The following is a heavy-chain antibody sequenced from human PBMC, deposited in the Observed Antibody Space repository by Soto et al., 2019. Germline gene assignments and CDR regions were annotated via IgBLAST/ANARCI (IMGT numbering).Heavy chain of an antibody. Sequence: SETLSLTCAVYGGSFSGYYWSWIRQPPGKGLEWIGEINHSGSTNYNPSLKSRVTISVDTSKNHFSLKLSSVTAADTAVYYCARGRRSGHFDYWGQGTLVTVSS. V-gene: IGHV4-34*01. CDR1: GGSFSGYY. J-gene: IGHJ4*02. D-gene: IGHD3-3*01. CDR2: INHSGST. CDR3: ARGRRSGHFDY.